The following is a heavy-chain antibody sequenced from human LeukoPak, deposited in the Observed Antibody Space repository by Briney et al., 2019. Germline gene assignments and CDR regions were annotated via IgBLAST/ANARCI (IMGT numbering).Heavy chain of an antibody. Sequence: GGSLRLSCAASGFTVSSNYMSWVRQAPGKGREWVSAISGSGGSTYYADSVKGRFTISRDNSKNTLYLQMNSLRAEDTAVYYCAKSPTGKTVHYFDYWGQGTLVTVSS. D-gene: IGHD1-1*01. CDR2: ISGSGGST. V-gene: IGHV3-23*01. CDR3: AKSPTGKTVHYFDY. J-gene: IGHJ4*02. CDR1: GFTVSSNY.